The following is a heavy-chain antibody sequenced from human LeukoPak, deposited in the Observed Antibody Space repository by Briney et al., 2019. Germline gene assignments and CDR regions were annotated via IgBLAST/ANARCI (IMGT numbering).Heavy chain of an antibody. V-gene: IGHV4-59*01. J-gene: IGHJ2*01. D-gene: IGHD6-19*01. CDR3: ARDLRFSSAWYDWYFDL. Sequence: SETLSLTCTVSGDSISSYYWTWIRQPPGKGLEWIGYIHSSGSANFNPSLKSRVTMSIDTSKNQFSLKLSPLTAADTAVYYCARDLRFSSAWYDWYFDLWGRGTLVTVSS. CDR1: GDSISSYY. CDR2: IHSSGSA.